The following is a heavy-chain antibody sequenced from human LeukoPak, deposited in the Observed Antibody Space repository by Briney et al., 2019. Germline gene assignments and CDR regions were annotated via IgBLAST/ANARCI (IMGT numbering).Heavy chain of an antibody. D-gene: IGHD3-10*01. J-gene: IGHJ4*02. Sequence: PGGSLRLSCAASGFTFDDYAMHWVRQAPGKGLEWVSLISWDGGSTYYADSVKGRFTISRDNSKNSLYLQMNSLRAEDTALYYCAKDISPYYYGSGSYSFDYWGQGTLVTVSS. CDR2: ISWDGGST. V-gene: IGHV3-43D*03. CDR3: AKDISPYYYGSGSYSFDY. CDR1: GFTFDDYA.